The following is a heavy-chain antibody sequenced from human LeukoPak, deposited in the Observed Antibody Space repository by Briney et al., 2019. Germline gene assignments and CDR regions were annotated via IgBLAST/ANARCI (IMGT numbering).Heavy chain of an antibody. J-gene: IGHJ6*03. CDR1: GGSISSSSYY. V-gene: IGHV4-39*01. CDR2: IYYSGST. Sequence: SETLSLTCTVSGGSISSSSYYWGWIRQPPGKGLEWIGSIYYSGSTYYNPSLKSRVTISVDTSKNQFSLKLSSVTAADTAVYYCARGPNYDYVWGAHWYYYYYMDVWGKGTTVTVSS. D-gene: IGHD3-16*01. CDR3: ARGPNYDYVWGAHWYYYYYMDV.